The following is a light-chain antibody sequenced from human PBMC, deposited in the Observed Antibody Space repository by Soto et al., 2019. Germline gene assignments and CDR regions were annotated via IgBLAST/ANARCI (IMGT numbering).Light chain of an antibody. CDR1: QNIHKY. CDR3: QQSFVSPWT. Sequence: DIQMTQSPSSLSASVGDRVTISCRSSQNIHKYLNWYQQRPGKAPNLLVYEATSLETGVSSKFSGSGSGTEFTLTINSLQPEDFVTYYCQQSFVSPWTFGQGTNIEI. J-gene: IGKJ1*01. CDR2: EAT. V-gene: IGKV1-39*01.